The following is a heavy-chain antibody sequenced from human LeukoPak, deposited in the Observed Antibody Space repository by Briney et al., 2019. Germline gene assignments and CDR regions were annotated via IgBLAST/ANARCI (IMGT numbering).Heavy chain of an antibody. CDR3: ARPPLGAYSSSGIDY. CDR1: GFTFSSYE. CDR2: ISSSGSTI. J-gene: IGHJ4*02. Sequence: PGGSLRLSCAAPGFTFSSYEMNWVRQAPGKGLEWVSYISSSGSTIYYADSVKGRFTISRGNAKNSLYLQMNSLRAEDTAVYYCARPPLGAYSSSGIDYWGQGTLVTVSS. D-gene: IGHD6-6*01. V-gene: IGHV3-48*03.